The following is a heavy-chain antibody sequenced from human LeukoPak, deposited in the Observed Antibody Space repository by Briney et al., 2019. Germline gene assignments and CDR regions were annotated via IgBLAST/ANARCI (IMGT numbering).Heavy chain of an antibody. CDR2: LNPNSGNI. CDR3: ARVPSYSYGSYYYYYYMDV. Sequence: SVKVSCQASGYTLTRYDINWVRQATGQGLEWMGWLNPNSGNIVYAQKFKGRATMTRNTSISTAYMELSSLRSEDTGVYYCARVPSYSYGSYYYYYYMDVWGKGTTVTISS. V-gene: IGHV1-8*01. J-gene: IGHJ6*03. CDR1: GYTLTRYD. D-gene: IGHD5-18*01.